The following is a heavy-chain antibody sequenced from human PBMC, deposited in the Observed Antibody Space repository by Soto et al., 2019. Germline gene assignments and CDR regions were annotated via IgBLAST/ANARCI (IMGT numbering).Heavy chain of an antibody. CDR2: IYFSGSA. CDR3: ARRHGLDIDAYY. Sequence: PLETQSLTCTVADGYITSYDLSWIRQPPGKGLEWIGYIYFSGSANYNPSLKSRVTISVDTSKNQFSLKLSSVTAADTAVYFCARRHGLDIDAYYWGQGILVTVS. V-gene: IGHV4-59*08. D-gene: IGHD3-10*01. J-gene: IGHJ4*02. CDR1: DGYITSYD.